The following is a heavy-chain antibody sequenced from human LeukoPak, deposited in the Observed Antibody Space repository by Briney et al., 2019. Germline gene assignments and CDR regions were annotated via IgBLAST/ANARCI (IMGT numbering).Heavy chain of an antibody. CDR3: ARDYGYNLYYYYYYMDV. Sequence: GGSLRLSCAASGFTFSSYEMNWVRQAPGKGLEWVSYISSSGSTIYYADSVKGRFTISRDNAKNTLYLQMNSLRAEDTAVYYCARDYGYNLYYYYYYMDVWGKGTTVTISS. D-gene: IGHD5-24*01. CDR1: GFTFSSYE. J-gene: IGHJ6*03. V-gene: IGHV3-48*03. CDR2: ISSSGSTI.